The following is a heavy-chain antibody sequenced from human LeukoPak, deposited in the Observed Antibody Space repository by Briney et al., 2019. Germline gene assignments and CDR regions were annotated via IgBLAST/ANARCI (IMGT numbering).Heavy chain of an antibody. D-gene: IGHD2-15*01. V-gene: IGHV4-59*01. CDR3: ARGSPTQYCSGRSRYSGYFQH. J-gene: IGHJ1*01. CDR2: IYYSGST. CDR1: SGSINSYY. Sequence: PSEILSLTCTVSSGSINSYYWSWIRQPPGKGLEWIGYIYYSGSTNYNPSLKSRVTISLDTSKNQFSLRLSSVTAADTAVYYCARGSPTQYCSGRSRYSGYFQHWGQGTLVTVSS.